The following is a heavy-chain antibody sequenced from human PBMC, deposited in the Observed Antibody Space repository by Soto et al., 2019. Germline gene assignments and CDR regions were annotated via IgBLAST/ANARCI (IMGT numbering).Heavy chain of an antibody. CDR2: ISGSGGST. CDR3: AKDLTFPYNWNDDY. CDR1: GFTFSSYA. Sequence: GGSLRLSCAASGFTFSSYAMSWVRQAPGKGLEWVSAISGSGGSTYYADSVKGRFTISRDNSKNTLYLQMNSLRAEDTAVYYCAKDLTFPYNWNDDYWGQGTLVTVSS. D-gene: IGHD1-20*01. V-gene: IGHV3-23*01. J-gene: IGHJ4*02.